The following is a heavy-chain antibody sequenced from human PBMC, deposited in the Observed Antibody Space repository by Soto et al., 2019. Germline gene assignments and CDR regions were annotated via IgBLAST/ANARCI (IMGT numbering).Heavy chain of an antibody. V-gene: IGHV4-4*02. CDR2: ISHSGIT. CDR1: GGSITSANW. J-gene: IGHJ5*02. CDR3: ARVLRGWFDP. Sequence: SETLSLTCAVSGGSITSANWWTWDRQPPGWGLEGIGEISHSGITNYKASLKSRVTMSVDKTKNDVSLKLTSVTAADTAVYYCARVLRGWFDPWGQGTPVTVSS.